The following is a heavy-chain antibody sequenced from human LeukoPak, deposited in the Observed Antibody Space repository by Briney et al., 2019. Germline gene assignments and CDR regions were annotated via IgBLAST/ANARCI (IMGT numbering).Heavy chain of an antibody. D-gene: IGHD2-2*01. CDR3: ARRYCSSNNCYFDY. CDR2: VDTSGST. Sequence: PSQTLSLTCSVSGGSISSYYWTWIRQAAGKGLEWVGLVDTSGSTKFNSSLKSRVTMSVDTSKNHFSLKLSSVTAADTAVYYCARRYCSSNNCYFDYWGQGTLVTVCS. V-gene: IGHV4-4*07. CDR1: GGSISSYY. J-gene: IGHJ4*02.